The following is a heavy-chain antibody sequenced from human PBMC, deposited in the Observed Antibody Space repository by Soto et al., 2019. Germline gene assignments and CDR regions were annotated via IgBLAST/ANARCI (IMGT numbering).Heavy chain of an antibody. CDR2: IIPILGIA. Sequence: QVQLVQSGAEVKKPGSSVKVSCKASGGTFSSYTISWVRQAPGQGLEWMGRIIPILGIANYAQKFQGRGTITADKSTSTAYMELSSLRSEDTAVYYCARGLLGYCSSTSCSPNWFDPWGQGTLVTVSS. CDR3: ARGLLGYCSSTSCSPNWFDP. CDR1: GGTFSSYT. J-gene: IGHJ5*02. V-gene: IGHV1-69*02. D-gene: IGHD2-2*01.